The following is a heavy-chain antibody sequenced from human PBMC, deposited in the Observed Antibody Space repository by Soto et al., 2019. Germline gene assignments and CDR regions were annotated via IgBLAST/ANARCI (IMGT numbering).Heavy chain of an antibody. J-gene: IGHJ4*02. D-gene: IGHD3-22*01. CDR2: IYYSGST. CDR1: GGSISSYY. CDR3: ARSRAYYYDSSGYRAKYYFDY. V-gene: IGHV4-59*01. Sequence: NPSETLSLTCTVSGGSISSYYWSWIRQPPGKGLEWIGYIYYSGSTNYNPSLKSRVTISVDTSKNQFSLKLSSVTAADTAVYYCARSRAYYYDSSGYRAKYYFDYWGQGTLVTVSS.